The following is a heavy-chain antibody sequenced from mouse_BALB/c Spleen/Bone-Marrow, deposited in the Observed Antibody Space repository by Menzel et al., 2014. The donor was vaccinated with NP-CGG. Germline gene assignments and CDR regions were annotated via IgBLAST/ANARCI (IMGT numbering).Heavy chain of an antibody. D-gene: IGHD2-1*01. V-gene: IGHV1-4*01. J-gene: IGHJ3*01. CDR3: AAGYYGNSGWFAY. CDR2: INPNSDYT. Sequence: QVQLKQSGAELARPGASVKMSCKASGYTFTYYTMYWVKRRPGQGLEWIGYINPNSDYTNYNQKFKDKATLTADKSSSTAHMQLSSLTSEDSAVYYCAAGYYGNSGWFAYWGQGTPVTVSA. CDR1: GYTFTYYT.